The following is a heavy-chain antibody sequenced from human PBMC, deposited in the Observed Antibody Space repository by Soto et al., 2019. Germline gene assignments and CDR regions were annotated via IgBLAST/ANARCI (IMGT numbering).Heavy chain of an antibody. CDR3: ARGGVFFFAAPTNPFDY. CDR2: MNPNSGNT. J-gene: IGHJ4*02. V-gene: IGHV1-8*01. Sequence: ASVKVSCKASGYTFTSYDINWVRQATGQGLEWMGWMNPNSGNTGYAQEFQGRVTMTRNTSISTAYMELSSLRSEDTAVYYCARGGVFFFAAPTNPFDYWGQGTLVTVSS. CDR1: GYTFTSYD. D-gene: IGHD3-10*01.